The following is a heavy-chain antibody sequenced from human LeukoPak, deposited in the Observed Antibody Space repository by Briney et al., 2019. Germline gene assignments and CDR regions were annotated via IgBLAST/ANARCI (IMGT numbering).Heavy chain of an antibody. J-gene: IGHJ6*04. CDR3: AREYCSGRSWFPSGYGMDV. D-gene: IGHD2-15*01. Sequence: SVNVSCKASGGTFSSYAISSVRHAPGPGLEWMGGISPILGTANYAQTFQGRVTITADESTSTAYMELSSLGSEDTAVYYCAREYCSGRSWFPSGYGMDVWGKATTVSVS. CDR2: ISPILGTA. CDR1: GGTFSSYA. V-gene: IGHV1-69*13.